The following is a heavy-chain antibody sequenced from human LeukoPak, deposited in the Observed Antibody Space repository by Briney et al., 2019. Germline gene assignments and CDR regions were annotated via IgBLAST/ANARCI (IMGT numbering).Heavy chain of an antibody. V-gene: IGHV3-21*01. CDR1: GFTFSSYS. Sequence: GGSLRLSCAASGFTFSSYSINWVRQAPGKGLEWVSCVSSTSSFIYYADSVKGRFTISRDNAKNSLYLQMNSLRAEDTAVYYCARDHLLGPEFGYFDYWGQGTLVTVSS. D-gene: IGHD2-2*01. CDR2: VSSTSSFI. J-gene: IGHJ4*02. CDR3: ARDHLLGPEFGYFDY.